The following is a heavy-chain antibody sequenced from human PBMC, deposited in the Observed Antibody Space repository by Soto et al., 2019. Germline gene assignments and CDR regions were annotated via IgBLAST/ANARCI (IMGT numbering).Heavy chain of an antibody. V-gene: IGHV4-39*01. J-gene: IGHJ4*02. CDR2: MYYSGNT. CDR3: ARQGYDSRGPCDFGY. CDR1: GGSIGRNGYS. D-gene: IGHD3-22*01. Sequence: PSETLSLTCTVSGGSIGRNGYSWVWIRQSPGKGLEWIGNMYYSGNTYYNPSLKSRVTISGDTSKNQFSLKLSSVTAADTAVYYCARQGYDSRGPCDFGYWGQGILVTVSS.